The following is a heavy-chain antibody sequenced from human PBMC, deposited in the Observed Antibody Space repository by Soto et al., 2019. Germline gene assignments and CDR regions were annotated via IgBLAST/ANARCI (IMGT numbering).Heavy chain of an antibody. J-gene: IGHJ6*02. V-gene: IGHV3-30-3*01. CDR1: GFTFSSYA. CDR2: ISYDGSNK. D-gene: IGHD1-26*01. CDR3: AREGGDRGIVGATTDYYYYVMDV. Sequence: SLRLSCAASGFTFSSYAMHWVRQAPGKGLEWVAVISYDGSNKYYADSVKGRFTISRDNSKNTLYLQMNSLRAEDTAVYYCAREGGDRGIVGATTDYYYYVMDVWGQGTTVTVSS.